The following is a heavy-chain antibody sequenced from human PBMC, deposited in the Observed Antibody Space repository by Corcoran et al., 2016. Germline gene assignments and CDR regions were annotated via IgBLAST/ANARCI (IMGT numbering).Heavy chain of an antibody. CDR3: AHSRVDRARKGLYYFDY. CDR2: IYWNDDK. J-gene: IGHJ4*02. V-gene: IGHV2-5*01. D-gene: IGHD5-12*01. CDR1: GFSLSTSGVG. Sequence: QITLKESGPTLVKPTQTLTLTCTFSGFSLSTSGVGVGWIRQPPGKALEWLALIYWNDDKRYSPSLKSRLTITKDTSKNQVVLTMTNMDPVDTATYYCAHSRVDRARKGLYYFDYWGQGTLVTVSS.